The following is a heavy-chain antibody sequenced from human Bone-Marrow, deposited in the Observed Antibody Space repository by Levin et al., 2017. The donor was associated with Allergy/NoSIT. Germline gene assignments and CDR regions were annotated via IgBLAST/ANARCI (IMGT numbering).Heavy chain of an antibody. CDR2: IYYSGST. J-gene: IGHJ5*02. CDR3: ARGPTREGFGELGALFDP. CDR1: GGSISSSSYY. D-gene: IGHD3-10*01. V-gene: IGHV4-39*01. Sequence: SETLSLTCTVSGGSISSSSYYWGWIRQPPGKGLEWIGSIYYSGSTYYNPSLKSRVTISVDTSKNQFSLKLSSVTAADTAVYYCARGPTREGFGELGALFDPWGQGTLVTVSS.